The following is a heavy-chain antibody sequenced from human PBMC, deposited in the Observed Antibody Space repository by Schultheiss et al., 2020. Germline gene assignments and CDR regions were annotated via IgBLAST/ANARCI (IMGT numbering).Heavy chain of an antibody. Sequence: SETLSLTCTVSGGSISSYYWSWIRQPPGKGLEWIGYIYYSGSTNYNPSLKSRVTISVDTSKNQFSLRLSAVTAADTAIYYCAREPSDFWSGYAGEFDYWGQGTLVTVSS. J-gene: IGHJ4*02. V-gene: IGHV4-59*01. CDR2: IYYSGST. CDR3: AREPSDFWSGYAGEFDY. CDR1: GGSISSYY. D-gene: IGHD3-3*01.